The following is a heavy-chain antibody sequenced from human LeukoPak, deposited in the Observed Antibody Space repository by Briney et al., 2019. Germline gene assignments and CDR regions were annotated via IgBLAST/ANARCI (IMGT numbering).Heavy chain of an antibody. CDR1: VGSFGGYY. D-gene: IGHD5-24*01. CDR3: ARGVEMAGFDY. V-gene: IGHV4-34*01. J-gene: IGHJ4*02. Sequence: SETLSLTCAVYVGSFGGYYWSWVRQPPGKGLEWIGEINHSGSTNFNSSLKSRLTISVDTSRNQFSLKLSSVTAADTAVYYCARGVEMAGFDYWGQGNLVTVSS. CDR2: INHSGST.